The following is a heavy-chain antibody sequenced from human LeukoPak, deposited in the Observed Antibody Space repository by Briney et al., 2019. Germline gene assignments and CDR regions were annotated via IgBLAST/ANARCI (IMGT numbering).Heavy chain of an antibody. V-gene: IGHV1-3*01. Sequence: ASVKVSCKASGYTFTSYAMHWVRQASGQRLEWMGWINAGNGNTKYSQKFQGRVTITRDTSASTAYMELSSLRSEDTAVYYCARAGQWLVDDAFDIWGQGTMVTVSS. J-gene: IGHJ3*02. CDR2: INAGNGNT. CDR1: GYTFTSYA. D-gene: IGHD6-19*01. CDR3: ARAGQWLVDDAFDI.